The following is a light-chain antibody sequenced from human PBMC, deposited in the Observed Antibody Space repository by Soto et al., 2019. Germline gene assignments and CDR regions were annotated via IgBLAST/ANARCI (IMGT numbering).Light chain of an antibody. CDR3: QQYGSSPWT. Sequence: EIVLTQSPGTLSLSPGERAILSCRASQTVSSSFLAWYQQRPGQAPRLLIYGASSRATGIPDRFSGSGSATAFTLTISRLEPEDFAVYFCQQYGSSPWTFGQGTKVEIK. CDR2: GAS. V-gene: IGKV3-20*01. CDR1: QTVSSSF. J-gene: IGKJ1*01.